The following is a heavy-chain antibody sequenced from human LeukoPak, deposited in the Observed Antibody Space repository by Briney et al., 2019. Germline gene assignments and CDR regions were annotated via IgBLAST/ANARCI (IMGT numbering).Heavy chain of an antibody. J-gene: IGHJ4*02. CDR2: INHSGST. CDR1: GGSFSGYY. V-gene: IGHV4-34*01. Sequence: SETLSLTCAVYGGSFSGYYWSWIRQPPGKGLEWIGEINHSGSTNYNPSLKSRVTISVDTSKNQFSLKLGSVTAADTAVYYCAGIAVAGTVGYWGQGTLVTVSS. D-gene: IGHD6-19*01. CDR3: AGIAVAGTVGY.